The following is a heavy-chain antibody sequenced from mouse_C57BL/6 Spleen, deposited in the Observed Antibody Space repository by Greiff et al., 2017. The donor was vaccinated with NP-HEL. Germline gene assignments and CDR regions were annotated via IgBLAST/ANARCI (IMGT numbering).Heavy chain of an antibody. CDR3: ARVDYDVGDY. CDR1: GYSITSGYY. D-gene: IGHD2-4*01. V-gene: IGHV3-6*01. J-gene: IGHJ2*01. CDR2: ISYDGSN. Sequence: EVQLQESGPGLVKPSQSLSLTCSVTGYSITSGYYWNWIRQFPGNKLEWMGYISYDGSNNYNPSLKNRISITRDTSKNQFFLKLNSVTTEDTATYYCARVDYDVGDYWGQGTTLTVSS.